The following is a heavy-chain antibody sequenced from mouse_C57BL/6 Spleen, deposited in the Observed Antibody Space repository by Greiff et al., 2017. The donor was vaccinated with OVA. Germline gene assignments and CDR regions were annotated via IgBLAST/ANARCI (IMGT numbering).Heavy chain of an antibody. D-gene: IGHD1-1*01. CDR1: GYTFTSYW. V-gene: IGHV1-64*01. CDR3: ARTTVVEDFDD. CDR2: IHPNSGST. J-gene: IGHJ2*01. Sequence: QVQLQQSGAELVKPGASVKLSCKASGYTFTSYWMHWVKQRPGQGLEWIGMIHPNSGSTNSNEKFKSKATLTVDKSSSTAYMQLSSLTSEDSAVYDGARTTVVEDFDDWGQGTTLTVSS.